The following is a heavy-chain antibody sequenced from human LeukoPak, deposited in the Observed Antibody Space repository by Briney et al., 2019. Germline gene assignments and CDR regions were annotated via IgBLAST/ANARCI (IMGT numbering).Heavy chain of an antibody. CDR1: GFTFSSYS. V-gene: IGHV3-21*01. CDR2: ISSSSSYI. J-gene: IGHJ5*02. D-gene: IGHD6-19*01. CDR3: ARLSPGSGCFDP. Sequence: GGSLRLSCAASGFTFSSYSMNWVRQAPGKGLEWVSSISSSSSYIYYADSVKGRFTISRDNAKNSLYLQMNSLRAEDTAVYYCARLSPGSGCFDPWGQGILVTVSS.